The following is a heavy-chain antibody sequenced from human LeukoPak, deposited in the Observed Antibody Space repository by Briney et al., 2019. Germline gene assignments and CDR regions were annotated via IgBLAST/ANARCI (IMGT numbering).Heavy chain of an antibody. D-gene: IGHD1-26*01. V-gene: IGHV1-18*01. CDR1: GYTFTSYG. CDR3: ARGGSESGSYYVKGY. CDR2: ISAYNGNT. Sequence: ASVKVSCKASGYTFTSYGIGWVRQAPGQGLEWMGWISAYNGNTNYAQKLQGRVTMTTDTSTSTAYMNLRSLRSEDTAVYYCARGGSESGSYYVKGYWGQGTLVTVSS. J-gene: IGHJ4*02.